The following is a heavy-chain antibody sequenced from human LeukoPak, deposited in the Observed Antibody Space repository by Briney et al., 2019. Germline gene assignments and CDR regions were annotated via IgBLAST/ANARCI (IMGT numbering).Heavy chain of an antibody. J-gene: IGHJ4*02. D-gene: IGHD1-26*01. CDR2: TYYRSKWHN. V-gene: IGHV6-1*01. CDR3: ARGQGGATDY. Sequence: RSQTLSLTCAISGDSFSSDTTAWNWIRQSPSRGLEWLGRTYYRSKWHNNYAVSVKSRITINPDTSKNQFSLQLNSVTPEDTAVYYCARGQGGATDYWGQGTLVTVSS. CDR1: GDSFSSDTTA.